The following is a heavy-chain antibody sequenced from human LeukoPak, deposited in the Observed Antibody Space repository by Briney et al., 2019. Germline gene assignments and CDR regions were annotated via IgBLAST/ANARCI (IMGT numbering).Heavy chain of an antibody. J-gene: IGHJ4*02. V-gene: IGHV3-21*01. Sequence: PGGSLRLSCAASGFTFSTYSMSWVRQAPGKGLEWVSSISGSSTYIYYADSVKGRFTISRDNAKNSLYLQTNSLRAEDTAVYYCGRGPQQLVYSLHYWGQGTLVTVSS. D-gene: IGHD6-13*01. CDR2: ISGSSTYI. CDR1: GFTFSTYS. CDR3: GRGPQQLVYSLHY.